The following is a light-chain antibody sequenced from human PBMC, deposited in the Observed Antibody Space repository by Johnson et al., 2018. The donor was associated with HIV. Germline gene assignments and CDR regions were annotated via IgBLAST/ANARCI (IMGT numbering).Light chain of an antibody. Sequence: QSVLTQSPSVSAAPGQKVTISCSGSSSNIGRNYVSWYQQLPGTAPKLLIFDNNKRPSGIPDRFSASKSGTSATLGITGLQTGDEADYYCGTWDGSLRAGFFGTGTKVTVL. V-gene: IGLV1-51*01. CDR3: GTWDGSLRAGF. J-gene: IGLJ1*01. CDR1: SSNIGRNY. CDR2: DNN.